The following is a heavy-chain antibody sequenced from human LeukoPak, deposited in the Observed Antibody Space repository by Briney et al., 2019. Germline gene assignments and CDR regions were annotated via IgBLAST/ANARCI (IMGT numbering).Heavy chain of an antibody. CDR2: LSGSGSSI. V-gene: IGHV3-23*01. J-gene: IGHJ4*02. CDR3: AKYSTRWFTDY. D-gene: IGHD6-13*01. Sequence: GGSLRLSCAASGFTFSTYAMSWVRQAPGKGLEWVSALSGSGSSIYYADSVEGRFTISRDNSKGTLYLQMNSLRPEDTAIYYCAKYSTRWFTDYWGQGTLVTVSS. CDR1: GFTFSTYA.